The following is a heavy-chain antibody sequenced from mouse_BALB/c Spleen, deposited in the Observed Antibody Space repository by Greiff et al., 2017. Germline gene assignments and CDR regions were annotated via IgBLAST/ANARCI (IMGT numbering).Heavy chain of an antibody. CDR3: ARGGEDAMDD. J-gene: IGHJ4*01. CDR2: IDPSDSYT. CDR1: GYTFTSYW. V-gene: IGHV1-69*02. Sequence: VQLQQPGAELVKPGASVKLSCKASGYTFTSYWMHWVKQRPGQGLEWIGEIDPSDSYTNYNQKFKGKATLTVDKSSSTAYMQLSSLTSEDSAVYYCARGGEDAMDDWGQGTSVTVSS.